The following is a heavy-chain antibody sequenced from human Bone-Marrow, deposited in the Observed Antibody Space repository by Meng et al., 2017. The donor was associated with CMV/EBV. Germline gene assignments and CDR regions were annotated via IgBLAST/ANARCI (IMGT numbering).Heavy chain of an antibody. V-gene: IGHV3-15*05. CDR3: AREYYDFWSGPLDYYYYGMDV. D-gene: IGHD3-3*01. Sequence: GGPLRLPCAASGFTFSNAWMSWVRQAPGKGLEWVGRIKSKTDGGTTDYAAPVKGRFTISRDDSKNTLYLQMNSLRAEDTAVYYCAREYYDFWSGPLDYYYYGMDVWGQGTTVTVSS. CDR2: IKSKTDGGTT. CDR1: GFTFSNAW. J-gene: IGHJ6*02.